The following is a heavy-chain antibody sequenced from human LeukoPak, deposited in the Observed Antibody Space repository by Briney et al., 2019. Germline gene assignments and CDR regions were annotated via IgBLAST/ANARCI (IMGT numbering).Heavy chain of an antibody. D-gene: IGHD6-19*01. V-gene: IGHV1-2*02. Sequence: ASVKVSCKASGYTFNGYYMHWVRQAPGQGLQWMGWINPDSGGANYAQNFQGRVTMTRDTSTSTAYMELSRLTSDDTAVYYCARGGSSGPYFDYCGQGTLVTVSS. CDR1: GYTFNGYY. CDR2: INPDSGGA. CDR3: ARGGSSGPYFDY. J-gene: IGHJ4*02.